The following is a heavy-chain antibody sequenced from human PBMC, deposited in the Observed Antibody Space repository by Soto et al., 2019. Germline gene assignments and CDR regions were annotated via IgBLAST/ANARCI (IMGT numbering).Heavy chain of an antibody. CDR1: GFTFGDYA. V-gene: IGHV3-49*03. CDR3: TRSVVPGVILTGS. Sequence: PGGSLRLSCTASGFTFGDYAMSWFRQAPGKGLEWVGFIRSKSYGATPEYAASVEGRFTISRDDSKSIAYLQMNSLKTEDTAVYYCTRSVVPGVILTGSWGQGTLVTVSS. CDR2: IRSKSYGATP. D-gene: IGHD3-10*01. J-gene: IGHJ5*02.